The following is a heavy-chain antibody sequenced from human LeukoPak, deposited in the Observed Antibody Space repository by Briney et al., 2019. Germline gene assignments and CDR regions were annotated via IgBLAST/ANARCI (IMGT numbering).Heavy chain of an antibody. Sequence: GGSLRLSCAASGCTFSNYDMHWVRQAPGKGLEWVGVISYAGTNKYYADSVKGRFTISRDNSKNTLFLQMNSLRAEDTAVYYCARDLATVTYNFDYWGQGTQVTVSS. CDR3: ARDLATVTYNFDY. CDR2: ISYAGTNK. D-gene: IGHD4-17*01. CDR1: GCTFSNYD. J-gene: IGHJ4*02. V-gene: IGHV3-30*04.